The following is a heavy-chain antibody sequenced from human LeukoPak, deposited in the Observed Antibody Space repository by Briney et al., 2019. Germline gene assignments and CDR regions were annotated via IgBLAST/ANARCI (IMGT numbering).Heavy chain of an antibody. J-gene: IGHJ4*02. CDR1: GFLLSRYW. CDR3: ARDASDPKPFEY. V-gene: IGHV3-7*04. CDR2: IKQDGSEK. Sequence: GGSLRLSCAASGFLLSRYWMSWIRQAPGKGLEWVANIKQDGSEKNYIDSVKGRFTISRDNAKNSMYLQMNSLRAEDTAVYYCARDASDPKPFEYWGQGILVTVSS.